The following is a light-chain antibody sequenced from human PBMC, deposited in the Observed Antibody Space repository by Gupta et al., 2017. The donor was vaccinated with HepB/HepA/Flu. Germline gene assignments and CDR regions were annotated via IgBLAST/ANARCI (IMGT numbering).Light chain of an antibody. CDR1: SSNIGSHT. J-gene: IGLJ1*01. CDR2: RTN. Sequence: QSALSQPPSASGTPGQRVTISCSGSSSNIGSHTVNWYQQLPGTAPKLLIHRTNARRSWVPDRVSASTSGTSAALAISGLQSEDEADYYCAAWDHSLNGFVFGTGTKVTVL. CDR3: AAWDHSLNGFV. V-gene: IGLV1-44*01.